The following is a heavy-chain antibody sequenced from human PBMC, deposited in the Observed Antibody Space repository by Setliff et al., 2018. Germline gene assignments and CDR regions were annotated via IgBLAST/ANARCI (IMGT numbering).Heavy chain of an antibody. Sequence: GSLRLSCAASGFTFSSYEMNWVRQAPGKGLEWIGSIDHSGSTHYNPSLKSRVTISVDTAKNQFSLRLRSVTAADTAVYYCGRPLVGVTTGFENWGQGTLVTVSS. CDR3: GRPLVGVTTGFEN. CDR2: IDHSGST. J-gene: IGHJ4*02. D-gene: IGHD1-26*01. CDR1: GFTFSSYE. V-gene: IGHV4-38-2*01.